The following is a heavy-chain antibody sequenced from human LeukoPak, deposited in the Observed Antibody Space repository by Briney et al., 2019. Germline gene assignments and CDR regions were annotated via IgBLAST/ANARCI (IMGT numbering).Heavy chain of an antibody. Sequence: SGGSLRLSCAASEFTFSTYGMHWVRQAPGKGLEWVAVISYDGSYKFYADSVKGRFTISRDNSKSTLYLQMNSLRAEDTAVYYCAKDRYSGLNTIDYWGQGTLVTASA. CDR2: ISYDGSYK. CDR1: EFTFSTYG. D-gene: IGHD6-13*01. V-gene: IGHV3-30*18. CDR3: AKDRYSGLNTIDY. J-gene: IGHJ4*02.